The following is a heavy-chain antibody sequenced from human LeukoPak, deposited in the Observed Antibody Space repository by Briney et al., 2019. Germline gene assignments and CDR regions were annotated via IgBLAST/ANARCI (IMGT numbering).Heavy chain of an antibody. V-gene: IGHV3-33*01. CDR3: ARVYTMMDYFDY. Sequence: GGSLRLSCAASGFTFSSYGMHWVRQAPGKGLEWVAVIWYDGSSKYYADSVKGRFTISRDNSKNTLYLQMNSLRAEDTAVYYCARVYTMMDYFDYWGQGTLVTVSS. CDR2: IWYDGSSK. J-gene: IGHJ4*02. CDR1: GFTFSSYG. D-gene: IGHD3-22*01.